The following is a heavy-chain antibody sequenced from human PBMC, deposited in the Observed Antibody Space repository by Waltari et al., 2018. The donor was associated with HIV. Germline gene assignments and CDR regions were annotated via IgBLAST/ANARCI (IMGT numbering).Heavy chain of an antibody. CDR2: SSHSWRT. V-gene: IGHV4-4*02. CDR3: AYASSWRLDY. Sequence: QVQLQGSGPGLVKPSGTLSLTCAVSGGSISNSNWWSWVRQPPGKGLEWIGESSHSWRTTYTPSLKSRVTISVDKSKNQVSLKLSSVTAAVTAVYYCAYASSWRLDYWGQGTLVTVSS. CDR1: GGSISNSNW. J-gene: IGHJ4*02. D-gene: IGHD6-13*01.